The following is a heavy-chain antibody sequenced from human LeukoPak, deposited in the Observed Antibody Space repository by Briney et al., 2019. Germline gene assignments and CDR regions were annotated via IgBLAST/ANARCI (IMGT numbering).Heavy chain of an antibody. CDR2: FDPEDGET. V-gene: IGHV1-24*01. Sequence: GASVKVSCKVSGYTLTELSMHWVRQAPGKGLEWMGGFDPEDGETIYAQKFQGRVTMTEDTSTDTAYMELSSLRSEDTAVYYCVTLIPPTILRYFDWGFDPWGQGTLVTVSS. CDR1: GYTLTELS. D-gene: IGHD3-9*01. CDR3: VTLIPPTILRYFDWGFDP. J-gene: IGHJ5*02.